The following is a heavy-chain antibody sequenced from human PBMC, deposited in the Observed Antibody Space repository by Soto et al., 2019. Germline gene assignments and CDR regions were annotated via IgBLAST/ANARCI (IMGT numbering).Heavy chain of an antibody. D-gene: IGHD6-19*01. CDR3: ARHDDSNGWYFFDY. CDR1: GYSFTTYW. Sequence: GESLKISCKGSGYSFTTYWIAWVRQMPGKGLEWMGIIYPGDSDIRYSPAFQGQVTISADKSISTAYLQWGSLKASDTATYYCARHDDSNGWYFFDYWGQGSLVTVSS. J-gene: IGHJ4*02. V-gene: IGHV5-51*01. CDR2: IYPGDSDI.